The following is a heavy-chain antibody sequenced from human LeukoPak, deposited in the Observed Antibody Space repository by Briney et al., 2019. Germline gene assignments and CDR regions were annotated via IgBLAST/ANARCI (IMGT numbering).Heavy chain of an antibody. V-gene: IGHV1-3*01. Sequence: ASVKVSCKASGYVFTGYAMHWVRQAPGQSLEWMGRINAGTGDTGYSQKFQGRVTITRDTSATTVYMYLGSLKSEDTAMYYCTRDISTVLLWFGEPHAFDLWGQGTMVTVSS. D-gene: IGHD3-10*01. J-gene: IGHJ3*01. CDR3: TRDISTVLLWFGEPHAFDL. CDR1: GYVFTGYA. CDR2: INAGTGDT.